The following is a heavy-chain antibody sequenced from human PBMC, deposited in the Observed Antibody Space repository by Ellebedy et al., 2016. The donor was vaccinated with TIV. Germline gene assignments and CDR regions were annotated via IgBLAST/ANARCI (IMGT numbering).Heavy chain of an antibody. V-gene: IGHV3-30*04. Sequence: GESLKISCAASGFPFSTYAMHWVRQAPGKGLEWVAVISYNEANEHYTESVKGRFTISRDNSKNTRYLQMNSLRREDTAVYYCAREKDALTGYYYYYMDVWGKGTTVSVSS. CDR3: AREKDALTGYYYYYMDV. CDR1: GFPFSTYA. D-gene: IGHD3-9*01. CDR2: ISYNEANE. J-gene: IGHJ6*03.